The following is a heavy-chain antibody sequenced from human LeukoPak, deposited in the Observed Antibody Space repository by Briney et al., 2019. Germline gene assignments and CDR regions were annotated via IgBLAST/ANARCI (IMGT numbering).Heavy chain of an antibody. V-gene: IGHV3-23*01. CDR3: AKGSVGVKYYYDGSGSYYFDY. Sequence: PGGSLRLSCAASGFTFSSYAMSWVRQAPGKGLEWVSAISGSGGSTYYADSVKGRFTISRDNSKNTLYLQMNSLRAEDTAVYYCAKGSVGVKYYYDGSGSYYFDYWGQGTLVTVSS. CDR1: GFTFSSYA. CDR2: ISGSGGST. J-gene: IGHJ4*02. D-gene: IGHD3-22*01.